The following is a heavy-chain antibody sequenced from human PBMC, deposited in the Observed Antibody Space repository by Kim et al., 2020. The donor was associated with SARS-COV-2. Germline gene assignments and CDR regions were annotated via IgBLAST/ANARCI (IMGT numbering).Heavy chain of an antibody. CDR2: INHSGST. CDR3: ARGRLDLPHYYYGMDV. Sequence: SETLSLTCAVYGGSFSGYYWSWIRQPPGKGLEWIGEINHSGSTNYNPSLKSRVTISVDTSKNQFSLKLSSVTAADTAVYYCARGRLDLPHYYYGMDVWGQGTTVTVSS. J-gene: IGHJ6*02. D-gene: IGHD3-16*01. CDR1: GGSFSGYY. V-gene: IGHV4-34*01.